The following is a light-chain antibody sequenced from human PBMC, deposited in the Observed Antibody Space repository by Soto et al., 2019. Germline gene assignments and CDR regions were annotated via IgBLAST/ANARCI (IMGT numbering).Light chain of an antibody. CDR3: QQYGGSRIT. CDR1: QSVSSSY. V-gene: IGKV3-20*01. CDR2: AAS. Sequence: EIVLTQSPGTLSLSPGERATLSCRASQSVSSSYLTWYQQKPGQAPRLLIYAASIKAPGIPDRFSGGGSGTDFTLTISRLEPEDFAVYYCQQYGGSRITFGGGTKVEIK. J-gene: IGKJ4*01.